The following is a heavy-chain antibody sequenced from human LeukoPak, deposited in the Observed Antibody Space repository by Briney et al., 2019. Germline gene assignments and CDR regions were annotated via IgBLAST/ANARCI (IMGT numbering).Heavy chain of an antibody. D-gene: IGHD3-10*01. Sequence: PGGSLRLSCAASGFTFSSYSMNWVRQAPGKGLEWVSSISSSSSYIYYADSVKGRFTISRDNAKNSLYLQRNSLSAEDTAVYYCTREWYDSGCLDYCPRGTLVIVTS. J-gene: IGHJ4*02. CDR3: TREWYDSGCLDY. CDR1: GFTFSSYS. V-gene: IGHV3-21*01. CDR2: ISSSSSYI.